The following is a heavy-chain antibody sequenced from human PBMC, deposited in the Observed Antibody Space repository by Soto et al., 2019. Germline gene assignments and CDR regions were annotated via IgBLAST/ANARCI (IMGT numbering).Heavy chain of an antibody. CDR2: IYDSGSP. J-gene: IGHJ4*02. D-gene: IGHD1-26*01. V-gene: IGHV4-59*01. CDR1: GGSISVYY. CDR3: ARGVGSSPPRY. Sequence: QVQLQESGPGQVKPSETLSLTCTISGGSISVYYWSWIRQPPGQALEWIGYIYDSGSPYYNPSLRSRVIIPADTSKNPIPLKLTSATAADTAVYYCARGVGSSPPRYWGRGTLVTVSS.